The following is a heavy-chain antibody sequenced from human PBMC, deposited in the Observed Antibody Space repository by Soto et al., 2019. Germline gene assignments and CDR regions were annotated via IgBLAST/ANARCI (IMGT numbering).Heavy chain of an antibody. CDR2: IIPISGTT. CDR3: ARGVGAYYFDY. Sequence: QVQLVQSGAEVKKPGSSVKVSCKASGGTFSTYAITWERQAPGQGLEWLGGIIPISGTTDYTRKFQGRVTITAAESTSTVFIDLSSPTSEDTAVYYCARGVGAYYFDYWGQGTLVTVSS. CDR1: GGTFSTYA. J-gene: IGHJ4*02. V-gene: IGHV1-69*01. D-gene: IGHD1-26*01.